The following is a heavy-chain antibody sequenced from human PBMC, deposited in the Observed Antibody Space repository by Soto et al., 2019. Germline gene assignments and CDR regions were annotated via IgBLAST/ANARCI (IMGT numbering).Heavy chain of an antibody. J-gene: IGHJ2*01. CDR3: FNHSATTDNYTLFLRHGLSDL. Sequence: SETLSLTCTVSGGSISHYYWTWIRHPPGKGLECIGYISYSGSTNYNSSLKSRVTILVDTSKNQFSLKLNSVTAADTAVYYCFNHSATTDNYTLFLRHGLSDL. CDR1: GGSISHYY. V-gene: IGHV4-59*08. CDR2: ISYSGST. D-gene: IGHD1-1*01.